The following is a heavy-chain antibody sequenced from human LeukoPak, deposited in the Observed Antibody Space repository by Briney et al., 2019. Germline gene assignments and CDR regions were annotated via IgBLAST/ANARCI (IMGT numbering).Heavy chain of an antibody. Sequence: GGSLRLSCAASGFTFSSYSMKWVRQAPGKGLEWVSSISSSSSYIYYADSVKGRITISRDNAKNSLYLQMNSLRAEDTAVYYCARDLSVTAPNYYGMDVWGQGTTVTVSS. CDR2: ISSSSSYI. CDR3: ARDLSVTAPNYYGMDV. CDR1: GFTFSSYS. D-gene: IGHD2-21*02. J-gene: IGHJ6*02. V-gene: IGHV3-21*01.